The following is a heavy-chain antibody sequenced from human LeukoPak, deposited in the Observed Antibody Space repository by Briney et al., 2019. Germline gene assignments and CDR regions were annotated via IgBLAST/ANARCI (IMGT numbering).Heavy chain of an antibody. CDR3: ARDPPYYYDSSGYQLDDY. CDR2: IIPILGIA. D-gene: IGHD3-22*01. Sequence: GASVNVSCKASGGTFSSYAISWVRQAPGHGLGWMGRIIPILGIANYAQKFQGRVTMTRDTSISTAYMELSRLRSDDTAVYYCARDPPYYYDSSGYQLDDYWGQGTLVTVSS. CDR1: GGTFSSYA. J-gene: IGHJ4*02. V-gene: IGHV1-69*04.